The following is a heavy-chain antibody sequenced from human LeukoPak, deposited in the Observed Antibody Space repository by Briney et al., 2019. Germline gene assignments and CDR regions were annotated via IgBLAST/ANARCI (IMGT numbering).Heavy chain of an antibody. J-gene: IGHJ4*02. V-gene: IGHV3-15*01. CDR3: NTYHFESRGALRD. CDR1: GLRFSNAW. Sequence: PGWSLRLSCAASGLRFSNAWMSWVRQAPGKGLEWVGRIKSKSDGGTTDYAAPVKGRFTISRDDSENTVYLQMNSLKTEDTAVYYCNTYHFESRGALRDWGQGTLVTVSS. CDR2: IKSKSDGGTT. D-gene: IGHD3-22*01.